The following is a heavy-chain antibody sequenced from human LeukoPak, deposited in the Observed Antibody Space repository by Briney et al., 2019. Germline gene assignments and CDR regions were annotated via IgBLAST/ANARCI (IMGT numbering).Heavy chain of an antibody. D-gene: IGHD3-22*01. Sequence: SETLSLTCTVSGGSISSGSYYWSWIRRPAGKGLEWIGRIYTSGSTNYNPSLKSRVTISVDTSKNQFSLKLSSVTAADTAVYYCARATHYYDSSGYYFEAAFDIWGQGTMVTVSS. CDR2: IYTSGST. J-gene: IGHJ3*02. CDR1: GGSISSGSYY. V-gene: IGHV4-61*02. CDR3: ARATHYYDSSGYYFEAAFDI.